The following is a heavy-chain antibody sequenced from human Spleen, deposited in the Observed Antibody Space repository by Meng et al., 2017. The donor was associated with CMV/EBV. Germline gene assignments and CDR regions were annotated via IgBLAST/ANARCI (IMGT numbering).Heavy chain of an antibody. CDR3: ASLDWNVAWWFDP. CDR1: GFTFSNHA. V-gene: IGHV3-23*03. CDR2: IYGDGSNT. Sequence: GESLKISCAASGFTFSNHAMSWVRQAPGKGLEWVSVIYGDGSNTYSADSVKGRFTISRDNSKNTLYLQMNSLRAEDTAVYYCASLDWNVAWWFDPWGQGTLVTVSS. J-gene: IGHJ5*02. D-gene: IGHD1-1*01.